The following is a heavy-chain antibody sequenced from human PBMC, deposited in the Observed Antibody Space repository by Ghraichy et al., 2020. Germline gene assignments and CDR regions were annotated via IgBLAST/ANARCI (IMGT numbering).Heavy chain of an antibody. CDR3: AGDTGYSSAMLGLDY. CDR2: ISYDGSNK. Sequence: GGSLRLSCAASGFTFSSYAMHWVRQAPGKGLEWVAVISYDGSNKYYADSVKGRFTISRDNSKNTLYLQMNSLRAEDTSVYYCAGDTGYSSAMLGLDYWGQGTLVTVSS. CDR1: GFTFSSYA. D-gene: IGHD6-19*01. V-gene: IGHV3-30-3*01. J-gene: IGHJ4*02.